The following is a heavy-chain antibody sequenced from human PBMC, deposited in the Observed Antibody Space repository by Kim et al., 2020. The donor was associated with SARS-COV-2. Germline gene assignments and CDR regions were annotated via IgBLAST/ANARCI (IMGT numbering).Heavy chain of an antibody. CDR3: ARGRLGSSPPLISMDV. V-gene: IGHV1-69*13. CDR1: GGTFSSYA. J-gene: IGHJ6*02. CDR2: IIPIFGTA. Sequence: SVKVSCKASGGTFSSYAISGVRQAPGQGLEWMGGIIPIFGTANYAQKFQGRVTITADESTSTAYMELSSLRSEDTAVYYCARGRLGSSPPLISMDVWGQGTTVTVSS. D-gene: IGHD6-6*01.